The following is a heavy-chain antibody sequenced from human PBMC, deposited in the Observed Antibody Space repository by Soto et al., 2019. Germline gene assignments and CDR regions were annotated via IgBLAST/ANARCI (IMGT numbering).Heavy chain of an antibody. D-gene: IGHD2-2*01. CDR2: IIPMFGTT. V-gene: IGHV1-69*06. J-gene: IGHJ6*02. CDR1: GDTFKKFA. CDR3: ARGVVPAAGAAPHYFHYGVDV. Sequence: QVQLVQSGPEVKKPGSSVKVSCKTSGDTFKKFAISWVRQAPGQGPEWLGGIIPMFGTTQYTQRFQGTVTFTADKSTGTAYMELTSLMSEDTATYFCARGVVPAAGAAPHYFHYGVDVWGQGTTVTVSS.